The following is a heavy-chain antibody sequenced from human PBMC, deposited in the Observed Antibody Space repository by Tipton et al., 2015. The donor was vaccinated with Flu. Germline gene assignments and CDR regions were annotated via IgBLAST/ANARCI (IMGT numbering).Heavy chain of an antibody. D-gene: IGHD2-2*01. CDR2: IYYSGST. Sequence: GLVKPSETLSLTCTVSGGSISSSSYYWGWIRQPPGKGLEWIGSIYYSGSTYYNPSLKSRVTISVDTSKNQFSLKLSSVTAADTAVYYCARGVPAASTIDCWGQGTLVTVSS. CDR3: ARGVPAASTIDC. J-gene: IGHJ4*02. V-gene: IGHV4-39*01. CDR1: GGSISSSSYY.